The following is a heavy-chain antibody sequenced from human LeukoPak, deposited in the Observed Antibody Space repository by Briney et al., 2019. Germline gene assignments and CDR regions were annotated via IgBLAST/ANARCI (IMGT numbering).Heavy chain of an antibody. CDR1: GGSISSSSYY. J-gene: IGHJ4*02. V-gene: IGHV4-39*01. CDR2: IYYSGST. D-gene: IGHD3-10*01. Sequence: SGTLSLTCTVSGGSISSSSYYWGWIRWPPGRGLGWIGSIYYSGSTYYNPSLKSRVTISVDTSKNQLSLKLSSVTAADTAVYYCARLLWFGEFVFDYWGQGTLVTVSS. CDR3: ARLLWFGEFVFDY.